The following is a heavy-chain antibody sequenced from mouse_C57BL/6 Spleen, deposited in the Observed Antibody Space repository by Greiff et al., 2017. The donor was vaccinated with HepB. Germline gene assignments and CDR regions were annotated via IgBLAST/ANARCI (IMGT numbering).Heavy chain of an antibody. J-gene: IGHJ3*01. CDR3: ARGENEEAWFAY. V-gene: IGHV5-4*01. CDR1: GFTFSSYA. Sequence: EVQLVESGGGLVKPGGSLKLSCAASGFTFSSYAMSWVRQTPEKRLEWVATISDGGSYTYYPDNVKGRFTISRDNAKNNLYLQMSHLKSEDTAMYYCARGENEEAWFAYWGQGTLVTVSA. CDR2: ISDGGSYT.